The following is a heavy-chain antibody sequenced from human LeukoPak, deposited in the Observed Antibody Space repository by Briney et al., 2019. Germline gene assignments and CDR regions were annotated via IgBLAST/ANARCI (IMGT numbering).Heavy chain of an antibody. V-gene: IGHV4-31*03. J-gene: IGHJ4*02. Sequence: PSETLSLTCTVSGGSISSGGYYWSWIRQHPGKGLEWIGYIYYSGSTYYNPSLKSRVTISVDTSKNQFSLKPSSVTAADTAVYYCAGIVWGSYRYFYWGQGTLVTVSS. D-gene: IGHD3-16*02. CDR3: AGIVWGSYRYFY. CDR2: IYYSGST. CDR1: GGSISSGGYY.